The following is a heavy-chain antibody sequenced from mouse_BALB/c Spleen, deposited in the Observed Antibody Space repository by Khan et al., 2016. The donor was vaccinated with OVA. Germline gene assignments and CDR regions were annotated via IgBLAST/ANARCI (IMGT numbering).Heavy chain of an antibody. V-gene: IGHV5-17*02. CDR2: ISSGSSTI. J-gene: IGHJ4*01. Sequence: EVALVESGGGLVQPGGSRKLSCAASGFTFSGFGMHWVRQAPEKGLEWVAYISSGSSTIYYSDTVKGRFTISRDNPKNTLFLQMTSLRSEDTAMYYCARRRIYDGYYGGAMDYWGQGTSVTVSS. D-gene: IGHD2-3*01. CDR1: GFTFSGFG. CDR3: ARRRIYDGYYGGAMDY.